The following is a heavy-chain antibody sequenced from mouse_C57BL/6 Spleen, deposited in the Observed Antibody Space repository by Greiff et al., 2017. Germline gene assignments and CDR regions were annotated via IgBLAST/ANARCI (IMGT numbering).Heavy chain of an antibody. J-gene: IGHJ1*03. V-gene: IGHV1-72*01. CDR2: IDPNSGGT. CDR3: ARSRYYGSSPGWYFDV. D-gene: IGHD1-1*01. CDR1: GYTFTSYW. Sequence: QVQLKQPGAELVKPGASVKLSCKASGYTFTSYWMHWVKQRPGRGLEWIGRIDPNSGGTKYNEKFKSKATLTVDKPSSTAYMQLSSLTSEDSAVYYCARSRYYGSSPGWYFDVWGTGTTVTVSS.